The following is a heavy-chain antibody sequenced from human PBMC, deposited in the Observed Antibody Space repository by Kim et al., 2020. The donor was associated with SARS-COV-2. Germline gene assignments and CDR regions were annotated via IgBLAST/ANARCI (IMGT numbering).Heavy chain of an antibody. Sequence: ASVKVSCKASGYTFTSYAMNWVRQAPGQGLEWMGWINTNTGNPTYAQGFTGRFVFSLDTSVSTAYLQISSLKAEDTAVYYCARDQPSFRYYYGSGSYYKGRISFDPWGQGTLVTVSS. V-gene: IGHV7-4-1*02. CDR1: GYTFTSYA. D-gene: IGHD3-10*01. CDR2: INTNTGNP. CDR3: ARDQPSFRYYYGSGSYYKGRISFDP. J-gene: IGHJ5*02.